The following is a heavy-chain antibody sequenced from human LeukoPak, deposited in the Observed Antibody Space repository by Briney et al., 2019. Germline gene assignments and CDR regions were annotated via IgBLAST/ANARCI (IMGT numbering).Heavy chain of an antibody. CDR1: GYIFTSYS. CDR3: ARDLSHRYYHSTGYAFDY. CDR2: INTSGGTT. J-gene: IGHJ4*02. D-gene: IGHD3-22*01. Sequence: ASVKVSRKASGYIFTSYSMHWVRRAPGRGLEWMGIINTSGGTTNYAQKFQGRVTMTRDTSTSTVYMDLSSLRSEDTAMYYCARDLSHRYYHSTGYAFDYWGQGTLVTVSS. V-gene: IGHV1-46*01.